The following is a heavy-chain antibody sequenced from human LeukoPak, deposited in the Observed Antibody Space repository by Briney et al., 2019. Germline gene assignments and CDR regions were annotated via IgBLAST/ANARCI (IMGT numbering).Heavy chain of an antibody. CDR1: GFTVSSNY. Sequence: GGSLRLSCAASGFTVSSNYMSWVRQAPGKGLEWVSIIYGADSTYYADSVKGRFTISRDNSKNTLYLQMNSLRAEDTAVYYCARSGFGVLYYYGMDVWGQGTTVTVSS. J-gene: IGHJ6*02. CDR3: ARSGFGVLYYYGMDV. CDR2: IYGADST. D-gene: IGHD3-10*01. V-gene: IGHV3-66*01.